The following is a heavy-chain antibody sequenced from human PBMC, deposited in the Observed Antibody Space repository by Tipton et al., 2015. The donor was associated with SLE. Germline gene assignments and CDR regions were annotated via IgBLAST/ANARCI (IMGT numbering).Heavy chain of an antibody. CDR1: GGSISSGSYY. V-gene: IGHV4-61*09. CDR3: ARDNVPAAARHGWFDP. Sequence: TLSLTCTVSGGSISSGSYYWSWIRQPAGKGLEWIGYIYTSGSTNYNPSLKSRVTISVDTSKNQFSLKLSSVTAADTAVYYCARDNVPAAARHGWFDPWGQGTLVTVSS. D-gene: IGHD6-6*01. CDR2: IYTSGST. J-gene: IGHJ5*02.